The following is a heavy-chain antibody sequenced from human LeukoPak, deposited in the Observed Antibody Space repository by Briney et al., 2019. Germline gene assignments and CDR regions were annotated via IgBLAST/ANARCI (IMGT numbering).Heavy chain of an antibody. CDR3: AKPGWTAAGLFVS. Sequence: GGSLRLSCAASGFTFKNYALSWVRQAPGKGLEWVSGFSVNGRDTYYADFVKGRFTIARDIAKNTLYLQMNSLRAEDTATVYCAKPGWTAAGLFVSWGQGTLVTV. D-gene: IGHD6-13*01. V-gene: IGHV3-23*01. CDR2: FSVNGRDT. J-gene: IGHJ4*02. CDR1: GFTFKNYA.